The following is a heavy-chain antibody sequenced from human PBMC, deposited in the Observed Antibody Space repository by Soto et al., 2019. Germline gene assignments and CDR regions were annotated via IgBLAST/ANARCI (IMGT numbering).Heavy chain of an antibody. CDR1: GGSISSYY. V-gene: IGHV4-59*08. D-gene: IGHD2-15*01. CDR2: IYYSGST. CDR3: ARLVRYCSGGSCYFTRDAFDI. J-gene: IGHJ3*02. Sequence: PSATLSLTCTVSGGSISSYYWSWIRQPPGKGLEWIGYIYYSGSTNYNPSLKSRVTISVDTSKNQFSLKLSSVTAADTAVYYCARLVRYCSGGSCYFTRDAFDIWGQGTMVTVSS.